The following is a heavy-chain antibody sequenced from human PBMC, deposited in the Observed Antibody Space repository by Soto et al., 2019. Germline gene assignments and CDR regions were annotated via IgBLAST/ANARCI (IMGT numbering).Heavy chain of an antibody. CDR2: ISAYNGNT. CDR3: ARAPPLKNELGDTLGDI. V-gene: IGHV1-18*04. Sequence: ASVKVSCKASGYTFTSYGISWVRQAPGQGLEWMGWISAYNGNTNYAQKLQGRVTMTTDTSTSTAYMELRSLRSDDTAVYYCARAPPLKNELGDTLGDIWGQGTMVTV. D-gene: IGHD1-26*01. J-gene: IGHJ3*02. CDR1: GYTFTSYG.